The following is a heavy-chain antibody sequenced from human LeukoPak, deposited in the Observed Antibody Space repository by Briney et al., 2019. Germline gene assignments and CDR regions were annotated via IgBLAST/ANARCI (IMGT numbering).Heavy chain of an antibody. D-gene: IGHD1-1*01. V-gene: IGHV3-7*01. CDR3: ARARGLNWNFDY. J-gene: IGHJ4*02. CDR2: IKQDGSEK. CDR1: GFTFSSYW. Sequence: GGSLRLSRAASGFTFSSYWMSWVRQAPGKGLEWVANIKQDGSEKYYVDSVKGRFTIPRDNAKNSLYLQMNSLRAEDTAVYYCARARGLNWNFDYWGQGTLVTVSS.